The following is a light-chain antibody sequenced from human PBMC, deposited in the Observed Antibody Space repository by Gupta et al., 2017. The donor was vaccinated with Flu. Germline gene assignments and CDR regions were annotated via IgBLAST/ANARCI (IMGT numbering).Light chain of an antibody. J-gene: IGKJ2*01. V-gene: IGKV2-24*01. CDR1: QSLAHSDGNTY. Sequence: IVMTQTPLSSPVTLGQPASISCRSSQSLAHSDGNTYLSWLQQRPGQPPRLLIYKISSRFSGVPDRFSGSGAGTDCTLNISRVEAEDVGVYYGKQATQFPHTFGQGTKVEIK. CDR3: KQATQFPHT. CDR2: KIS.